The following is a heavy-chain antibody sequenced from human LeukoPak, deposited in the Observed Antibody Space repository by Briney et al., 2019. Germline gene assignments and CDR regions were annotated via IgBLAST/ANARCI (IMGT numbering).Heavy chain of an antibody. CDR1: GFTFDDYG. V-gene: IGHV3-20*04. Sequence: AGGSLRLSCAASGFTFDDYGMSWVRQGPGKGLEWVSGINWNGGSTGYADSVKGRFTISRDNAKNSLYLQMNSLRAEDTALYYCARGRMAKVSTFHPSEYYYYMDVWGKGTTVTVSS. CDR3: ARGRMAKVSTFHPSEYYYYMDV. D-gene: IGHD5-24*01. J-gene: IGHJ6*03. CDR2: INWNGGST.